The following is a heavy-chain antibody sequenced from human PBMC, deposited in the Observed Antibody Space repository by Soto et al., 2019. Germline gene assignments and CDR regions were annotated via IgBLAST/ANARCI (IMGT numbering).Heavy chain of an antibody. CDR1: GDTFSNYA. CDR3: ARDLYSTSWYVRAFDM. D-gene: IGHD6-13*01. CDR2: ITPITSTT. V-gene: IGHV1-69*05. Sequence: GASVKVSCKASGDTFSNYAISWVRQATGQGLEWMGGITPITSTTTNAQKFQGRVTMTRDTSTSTVFLELSSLRSGDTAVYYCARDLYSTSWYVRAFDMWGQGTMVTVSS. J-gene: IGHJ3*02.